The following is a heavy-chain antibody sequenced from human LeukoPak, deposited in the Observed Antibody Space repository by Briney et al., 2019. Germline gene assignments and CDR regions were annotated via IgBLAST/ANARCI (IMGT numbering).Heavy chain of an antibody. CDR2: ISDSGDNK. CDR3: AGWYDSNGYA. Sequence: GGSLRLSCAASGFSFSTYTMSWVRQAPGKGLDWVSAISDSGDNKQYADSVKGRFTISRDNSKNTLYLQMNNLRVEDTAVYYCAGWYDSNGYAWGQGTLVTVSS. CDR1: GFSFSTYT. V-gene: IGHV3-23*01. J-gene: IGHJ5*02. D-gene: IGHD3-22*01.